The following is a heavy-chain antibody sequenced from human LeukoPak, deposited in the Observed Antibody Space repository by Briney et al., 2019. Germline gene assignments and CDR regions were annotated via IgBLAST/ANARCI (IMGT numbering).Heavy chain of an antibody. CDR1: GFTFRNYA. D-gene: IGHD5-12*01. Sequence: PGGSLRLSCAASGFTFRNYAMSWVRQAPGKGLEWVAHISGSGGTTSYADSVKGLITISRNTSTNTLFLQMDIPRADNTALFYGANDLASGYGIQFDCWGQGTLVTVSS. J-gene: IGHJ4*02. CDR3: ANDLASGYGIQFDC. CDR2: ISGSGGTT. V-gene: IGHV3-23*01.